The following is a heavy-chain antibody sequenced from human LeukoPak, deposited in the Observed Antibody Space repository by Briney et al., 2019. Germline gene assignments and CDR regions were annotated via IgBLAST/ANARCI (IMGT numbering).Heavy chain of an antibody. CDR1: GFTFNDYY. CDR3: AKFYDSSGYYYFDY. D-gene: IGHD3-22*01. V-gene: IGHV3-23*01. J-gene: IGHJ4*02. Sequence: GGSLRLSCAASGFTFNDYYMSWIRQAPGKGLEWVSAISGSGGSTYYADSVKGRFTISRDNSKNTLYLQMNSLRAEDTAVYYCAKFYDSSGYYYFDYWGQGTLVTVSS. CDR2: ISGSGGST.